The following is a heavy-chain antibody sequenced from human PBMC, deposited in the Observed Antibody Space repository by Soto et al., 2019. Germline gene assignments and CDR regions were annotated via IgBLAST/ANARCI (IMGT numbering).Heavy chain of an antibody. CDR2: ISAYHRNT. CDR1: VYTFTSYC. CDR3: ARDYYCSGCSCYPKWFDP. V-gene: IGHV1-18*01. J-gene: IGHJ5*02. D-gene: IGHD2-15*01. Sequence: QVQLVQSGAEVKKPGASVKVSCKASVYTFTSYCISWVLQVPGQGLEGMGWISAYHRNTNYGQKLQGRVTMTTDTFTSTAYMELRSLRSNDTAVYYCARDYYCSGCSCYPKWFDPWGQGTLVTVSS.